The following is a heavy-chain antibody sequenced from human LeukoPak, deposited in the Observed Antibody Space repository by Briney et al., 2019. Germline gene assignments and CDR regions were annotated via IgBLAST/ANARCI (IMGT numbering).Heavy chain of an antibody. V-gene: IGHV3-23*01. D-gene: IGHD6-19*01. CDR3: AKEFSGDRYSSGFDY. J-gene: IGHJ4*02. CDR1: GFTFSSYA. Sequence: GGSLRLSCAASGFTFSSYAMHWVRQAPGKGLEWVSAISGSGGSTYYADSVKGRFTISRDNSKNTLYLQMNSLRAEDTAVYYCAKEFSGDRYSSGFDYWGQGTLVTVSS. CDR2: ISGSGGST.